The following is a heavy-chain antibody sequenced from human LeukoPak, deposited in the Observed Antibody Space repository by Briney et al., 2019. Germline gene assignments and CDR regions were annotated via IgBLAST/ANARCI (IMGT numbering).Heavy chain of an antibody. CDR2: IYFSGNT. J-gene: IGHJ4*02. Sequence: SETLSLTCTVSGGPISSRSYFWGWIRQPPGKGLQWIANIYFSGNTYYNPSLKSRVTISGDTSRNQLSLKLSSVTAADTALYYCVSGWLAFDYWGQGTLVTVSS. CDR3: VSGWLAFDY. D-gene: IGHD6-19*01. V-gene: IGHV4-39*01. CDR1: GGPISSRSYF.